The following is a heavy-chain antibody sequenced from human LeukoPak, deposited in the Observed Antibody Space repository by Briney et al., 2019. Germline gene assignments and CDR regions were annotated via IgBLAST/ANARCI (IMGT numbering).Heavy chain of an antibody. J-gene: IGHJ2*01. CDR1: GFTVSSNY. Sequence: QAGGFLRLSCAASGFTVSSNYMSWVRQAPGKGLEWVSVIYSGGSTYYADSMKGRFSISRDNSRNTLYLQMNSLRAEDTAVYYCAGVYDSSGYYYRSWYFDLWGRGTLVTVSS. D-gene: IGHD3-22*01. V-gene: IGHV3-53*01. CDR2: IYSGGST. CDR3: AGVYDSSGYYYRSWYFDL.